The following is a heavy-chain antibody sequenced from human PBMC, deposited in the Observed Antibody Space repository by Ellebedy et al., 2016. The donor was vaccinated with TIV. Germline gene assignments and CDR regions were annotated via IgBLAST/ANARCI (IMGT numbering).Heavy chain of an antibody. J-gene: IGHJ4*02. V-gene: IGHV4-39*01. CDR2: IYYSGST. CDR1: GGSISSSSYY. CDR3: ARHPYGYKGVDYFDY. D-gene: IGHD5-18*01. Sequence: SETLSLXXTVSGGSISSSSYYWGWIRQPPGKGLEWIGSIYYSGSTYYNPSLKSRVTISVDTSKNQFSLKLSSVTAADTAVYYCARHPYGYKGVDYFDYWGQGTLVTVSS.